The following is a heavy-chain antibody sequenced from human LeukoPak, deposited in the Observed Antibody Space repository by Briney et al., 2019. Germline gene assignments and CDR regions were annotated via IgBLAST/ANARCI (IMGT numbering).Heavy chain of an antibody. CDR1: GFTFSSYG. V-gene: IGHV3-33*06. Sequence: PGRSLRLSCAASGFTFSSYGMHRVRQAPGEGLEWVAVIWYDGSNKYYADSVKGRFTISRDNSKNTLYLQMNSLRAEDTAVYYCAKGQSLTYGDYGDYWGQGTLVTVSS. D-gene: IGHD4-17*01. CDR2: IWYDGSNK. CDR3: AKGQSLTYGDYGDY. J-gene: IGHJ4*02.